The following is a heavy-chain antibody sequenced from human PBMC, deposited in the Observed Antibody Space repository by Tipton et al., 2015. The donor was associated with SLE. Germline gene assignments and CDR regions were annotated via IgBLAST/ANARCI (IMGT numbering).Heavy chain of an antibody. V-gene: IGHV4-38-2*01. CDR2: IYHSGST. Sequence: TLSLTCAVSGYSISSGYYWGWIRQPPGKGLEWIGSIYHSGSTYYDPSLKSRVTISVDTSKNQFSLKLSSVTAADTAVYYCARLTPPDARSYSSSWYGGDYWGQGTLVTVSS. CDR1: GYSISSGYY. D-gene: IGHD6-13*01. J-gene: IGHJ4*02. CDR3: ARLTPPDARSYSSSWYGGDY.